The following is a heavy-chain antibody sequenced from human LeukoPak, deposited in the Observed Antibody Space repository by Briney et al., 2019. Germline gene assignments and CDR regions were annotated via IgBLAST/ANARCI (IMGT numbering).Heavy chain of an antibody. CDR3: ARVPSESLWFGEPSYYYYGMDV. V-gene: IGHV3-30-3*01. D-gene: IGHD3-10*01. CDR2: ISYDGSNK. Sequence: GGSLRLSCAASGFTFSSYAMHWVRQAPGKGLGWVAVISYDGSNKYYAGSVKGRFTISRDNSKNTLYLQMNSLRVEDTAVYYCARVPSESLWFGEPSYYYYGMDVWGKGTTVTVSS. CDR1: GFTFSSYA. J-gene: IGHJ6*04.